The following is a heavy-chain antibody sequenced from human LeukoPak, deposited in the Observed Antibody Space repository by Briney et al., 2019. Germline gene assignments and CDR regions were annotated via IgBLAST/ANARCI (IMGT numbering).Heavy chain of an antibody. CDR2: IWYDGSNK. D-gene: IGHD3-22*01. Sequence: GGSLRLSCATSGFTFSSYAMDWVRQAPGKGLEWVAVIWYDGSNKYYADSVKGRFTISRDNSKNTLYLQMNSLRAEDTAVYYCARDNGFYDSSGSFDYWGQGTLVTVSS. CDR1: GFTFSSYA. CDR3: ARDNGFYDSSGSFDY. V-gene: IGHV3-33*08. J-gene: IGHJ4*02.